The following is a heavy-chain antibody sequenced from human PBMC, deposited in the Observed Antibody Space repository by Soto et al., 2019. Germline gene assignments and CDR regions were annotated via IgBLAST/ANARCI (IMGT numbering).Heavy chain of an antibody. V-gene: IGHV3-21*01. CDR3: ARGGYDLNSFDP. CDR1: GFTFSSYS. CDR2: ISSSGSYI. D-gene: IGHD3-22*01. J-gene: IGHJ5*02. Sequence: EVQLVESGGGLVKPGGSLRLSCVASGFTFSSYSMGWVRQAPGKGLEWVAYISSSGSYIYYADSVKGRFTVSRDNAKKSVLLQMNSLRAEDTAVYYCARGGYDLNSFDPWGQGTLVTVSS.